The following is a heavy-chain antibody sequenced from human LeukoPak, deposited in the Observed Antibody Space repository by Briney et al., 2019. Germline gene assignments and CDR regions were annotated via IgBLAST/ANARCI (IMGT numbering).Heavy chain of an antibody. V-gene: IGHV4-61*01. D-gene: IGHD3-22*01. CDR2: IYYSGST. Sequence: SETLSLTCTVSGGSVISGYYYWSWIRQPPGQGLEWIGYIYYSGSTNYNPSLKSRVTISVDTFNNQFSLKLSSVTAADTAVYYCARVKYDSSGYSPHFDYWGQGTLVTVSS. J-gene: IGHJ4*02. CDR3: ARVKYDSSGYSPHFDY. CDR1: GGSVISGYYY.